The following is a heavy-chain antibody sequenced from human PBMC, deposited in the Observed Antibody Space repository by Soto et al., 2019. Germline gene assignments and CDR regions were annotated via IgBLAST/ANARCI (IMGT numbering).Heavy chain of an antibody. D-gene: IGHD2-2*01. Sequence: SETLSLTCAVSGGSFSAYHWTWIRQTPGKGLEWIGEISHSGSTNYKPSLKSRVTISADPSKKQFSLNLTSMTAADSGVYYCARGECSSNYCFTRWALDIWGQGTVVTVS. CDR3: ARGECSSNYCFTRWALDI. J-gene: IGHJ3*02. CDR2: ISHSGST. V-gene: IGHV4-34*01. CDR1: GGSFSAYH.